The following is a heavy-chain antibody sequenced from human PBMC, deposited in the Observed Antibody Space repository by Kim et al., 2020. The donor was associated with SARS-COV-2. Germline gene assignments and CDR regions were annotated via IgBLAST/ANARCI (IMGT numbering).Heavy chain of an antibody. Sequence: DSVQGRFTMSGDNSKYTLYLQMNSLRAEDTAVYYCAKARSAYYAYGLDVWGQGTTVTVSS. J-gene: IGHJ6*02. D-gene: IGHD1-26*01. CDR3: AKARSAYYAYGLDV. V-gene: IGHV3-30*02.